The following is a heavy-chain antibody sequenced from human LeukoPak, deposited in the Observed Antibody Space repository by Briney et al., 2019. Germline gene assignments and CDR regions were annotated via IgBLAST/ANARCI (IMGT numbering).Heavy chain of an antibody. CDR3: AREDRRGVVANWFDP. V-gene: IGHV4-38-2*02. D-gene: IGHD2-15*01. CDR2: IYHSGST. J-gene: IGHJ5*02. CDR1: GYSISSGYY. Sequence: PSETLSLTCAVSGYSISSGYYWGWIRQPPGKGLEWIGSIYHSGSTYYNPSLKSRVTISVDTSKNQFSLKLSSVTAAATAVYYCAREDRRGVVANWFDPWGQGTLVTVSS.